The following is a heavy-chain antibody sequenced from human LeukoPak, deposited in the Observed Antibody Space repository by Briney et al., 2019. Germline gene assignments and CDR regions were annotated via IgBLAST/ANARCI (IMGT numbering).Heavy chain of an antibody. CDR3: ARGFLAVAGDW. J-gene: IGHJ4*02. Sequence: GASVKVSCKASGYTFTGYYVHWVRQAPGQGLEWMGWIKPDSGGTNYAQKFQGRVTMTRDTSISTAYMELNRLRSDDTAIYYCARGFLAVAGDWWGQGTLVTVPS. V-gene: IGHV1-2*02. CDR2: IKPDSGGT. D-gene: IGHD6-19*01. CDR1: GYTFTGYY.